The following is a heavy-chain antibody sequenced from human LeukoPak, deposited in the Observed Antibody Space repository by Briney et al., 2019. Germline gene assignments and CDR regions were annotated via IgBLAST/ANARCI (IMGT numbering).Heavy chain of an antibody. CDR2: INPNSGGT. CDR3: ARRLPVAGYYWLFDV. Sequence: GASVKVSCKASGYTFTGSYMHWVRQAPGQGLEWMGWINPNSGGTEYAQKFQGRVTMTRDTSISTAYMELSRLRSDDTAIYYCARRLPVAGYYWLFDVWGQGTLVSVSS. D-gene: IGHD6-19*01. J-gene: IGHJ4*02. CDR1: GYTFTGSY. V-gene: IGHV1-2*02.